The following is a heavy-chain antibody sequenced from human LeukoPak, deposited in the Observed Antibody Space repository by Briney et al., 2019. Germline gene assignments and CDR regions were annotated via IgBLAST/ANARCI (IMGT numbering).Heavy chain of an antibody. J-gene: IGHJ4*01. Sequence: PSETLSLTCTVSGGSISSSSYYWGWIRQPPGKGLEWIGSIYYSGSTYYNPSLKSRVTISVDTSKNQFPLKLTSLTAADTAVYYCASLLNVAGYSGYDSDYWGHGTLVTASS. D-gene: IGHD5-12*01. CDR3: ASLLNVAGYSGYDSDY. CDR2: IYYSGST. V-gene: IGHV4-39*01. CDR1: GGSISSSSYY.